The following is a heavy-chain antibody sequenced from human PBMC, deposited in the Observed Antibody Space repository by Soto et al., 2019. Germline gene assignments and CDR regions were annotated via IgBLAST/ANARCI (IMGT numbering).Heavy chain of an antibody. CDR1: GFTFSSYG. J-gene: IGHJ6*02. Sequence: QVQLVESGGGVVQPGRSLRLSCAASGFTFSSYGMHWVRQAPGKGLEWVAVISYDGSNKYYADSVKGRFTISRDNSKNTLYLQMNSLRAEDTAVYYCAKDGHLLNYSYYYGMDVWGQGTTVTVSS. CDR2: ISYDGSNK. V-gene: IGHV3-30*18. CDR3: AKDGHLLNYSYYYGMDV.